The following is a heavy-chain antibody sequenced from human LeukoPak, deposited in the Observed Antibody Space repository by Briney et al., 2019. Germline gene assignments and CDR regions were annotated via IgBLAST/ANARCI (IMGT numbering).Heavy chain of an antibody. CDR1: GFTFSSYS. CDR3: ARDRPSMVRGVITTPSPYYFDY. J-gene: IGHJ4*02. D-gene: IGHD3-10*01. Sequence: GGSLRLSCAASGFTFSSYSMNWVRQAPGKGLEWVSYISSSSTIYYADSVKGRFTISRDNAKNSLYLQMNSLRAEDTAVYYCARDRPSMVRGVITTPSPYYFDYWGQGTLVTVSS. V-gene: IGHV3-48*01. CDR2: ISSSSTI.